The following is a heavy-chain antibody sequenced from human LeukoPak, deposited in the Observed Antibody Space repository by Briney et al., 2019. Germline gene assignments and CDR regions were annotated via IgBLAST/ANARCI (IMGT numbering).Heavy chain of an antibody. CDR3: AKSSTGSYYPGDY. D-gene: IGHD1-26*01. J-gene: IGHJ4*02. V-gene: IGHV3-23*01. Sequence: GGSLRLSCAASGFTFSSYGMSWVRQAPGKGLEWVSAISGSGGSTYYADSVKGRFTISRDNSKNTLYVQMDSLRAEDTAVYYCAKSSTGSYYPGDYWGQGTLVIVSS. CDR2: ISGSGGST. CDR1: GFTFSSYG.